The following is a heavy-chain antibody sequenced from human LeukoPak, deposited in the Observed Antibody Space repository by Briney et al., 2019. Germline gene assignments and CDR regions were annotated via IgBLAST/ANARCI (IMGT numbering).Heavy chain of an antibody. D-gene: IGHD3-10*01. J-gene: IGHJ4*02. CDR1: GFTFRNYV. CDR2: TSSDLNVK. Sequence: GGSLRLSCAASGFTFRNYVIHWVRQAPGKGLEWVAVTSSDLNVKLYADSVKGRFAISRDNSRSTPYLQMNSLRPEDTAIYYCAREGYYGSGSPPSLYFDYWGQGTLVTVSS. CDR3: AREGYYGSGSPPSLYFDY. V-gene: IGHV3-30*09.